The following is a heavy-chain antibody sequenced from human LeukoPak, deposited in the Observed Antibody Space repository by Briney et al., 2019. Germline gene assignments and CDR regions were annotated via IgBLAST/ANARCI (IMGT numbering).Heavy chain of an antibody. CDR2: ISSAGGYI. D-gene: IGHD2-2*01. V-gene: IGHV3-21*01. CDR3: AREVVSSNSFDN. CDR1: GFTFSSYT. J-gene: IGHJ4*02. Sequence: GGSLRLSCAASGFTFSSYTLNWVRQAPGKGLEWVSSISSAGGYIYYADSVKGRFTISRDNAKNSLYLQMNSLRAVDAAVYYCAREVVSSNSFDNWGQGTLVTVSS.